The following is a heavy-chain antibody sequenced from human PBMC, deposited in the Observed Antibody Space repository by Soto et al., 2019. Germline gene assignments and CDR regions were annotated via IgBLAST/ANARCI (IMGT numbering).Heavy chain of an antibody. Sequence: PSETLSLTCTVSGGSIISCGYYWSWIRQHPGKGLEWIGYIYYSGSTYYNLSLKSRVTISVDTSKNQFSLKLSSVTAADTAVYYCARVWGTSQLPPLNWYDPWGQGALVTVSS. CDR1: GGSIISCGYY. J-gene: IGHJ5*02. D-gene: IGHD2-2*01. CDR2: IYYSGST. V-gene: IGHV4-31*03. CDR3: ARVWGTSQLPPLNWYDP.